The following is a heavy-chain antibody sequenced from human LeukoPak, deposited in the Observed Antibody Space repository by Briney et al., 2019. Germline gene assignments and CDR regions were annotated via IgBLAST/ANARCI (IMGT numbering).Heavy chain of an antibody. CDR1: GFTFSNYW. CDR2: IKYDGREK. Sequence: PGGSLRLSCAATGFTFSNYWMSWFRQAPGKGLEWVANIKYDGREKQNVDSVKGRFTISRDNAKNSLFLQMNSLRAEDTAVYYCARYLNSGPEDFWGQGTLVTVSS. CDR3: ARYLNSGPEDF. J-gene: IGHJ4*02. D-gene: IGHD1-26*01. V-gene: IGHV3-7*01.